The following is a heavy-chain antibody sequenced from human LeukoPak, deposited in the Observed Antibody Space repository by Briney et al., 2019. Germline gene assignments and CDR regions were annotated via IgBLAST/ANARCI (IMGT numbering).Heavy chain of an antibody. CDR3: AKSGYNRFDY. V-gene: IGHV3-74*01. J-gene: IGHJ4*02. CDR2: INSDGSST. D-gene: IGHD5-24*01. CDR1: GFIFSSYW. Sequence: GGSLRLSCAASGFIFSSYWMHWVRQAPGKGLVWVSRINSDGSSTSYADSVKGRFTISRDNSKNTLYLQMSSLRAEDTAVYYCAKSGYNRFDYWGQGTLVTVSS.